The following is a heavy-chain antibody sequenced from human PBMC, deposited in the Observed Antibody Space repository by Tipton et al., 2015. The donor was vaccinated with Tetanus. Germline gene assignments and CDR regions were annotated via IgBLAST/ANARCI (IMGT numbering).Heavy chain of an antibody. V-gene: IGHV4-34*01. J-gene: IGHJ6*02. CDR2: INHSGST. CDR3: AREGIAAAGTYEGIYYYYGMDV. CDR1: GGSFSGYY. D-gene: IGHD6-13*01. Sequence: TLSLTCAVYGGSFSGYYWSWIRQPPGKGLEWIGEINHSGSTNYNPSLKSRVAISVDTSKNQFSQKLSSVTAADTAVYYCAREGIAAAGTYEGIYYYYGMDVWGQGTTVTVSS.